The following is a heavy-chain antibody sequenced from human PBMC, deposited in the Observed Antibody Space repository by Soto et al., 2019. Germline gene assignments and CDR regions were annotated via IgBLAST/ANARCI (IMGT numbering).Heavy chain of an antibody. CDR1: GFTFNDFE. CDR2: IDGSGATK. J-gene: IGHJ4*02. D-gene: IGHD3-10*01. Sequence: PGGSLRLSCGVSGFTFNDFEMNWVRQAPGKGPEWLAYIDGSGATKKYADSVRGRFTISRDNPNNSLFLQMSSLSAADTALYYCARGFGRFSYWGQGTLVSVSS. CDR3: ARGFGRFSY. V-gene: IGHV3-48*03.